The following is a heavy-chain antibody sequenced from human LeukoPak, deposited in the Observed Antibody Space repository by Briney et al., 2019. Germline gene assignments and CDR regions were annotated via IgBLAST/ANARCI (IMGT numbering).Heavy chain of an antibody. V-gene: IGHV3-23*01. CDR1: GFTFATYA. CDR2: IGGSGTYA. J-gene: IGHJ3*01. D-gene: IGHD4-17*01. CDR3: GRDPNGDYVGAFEF. Sequence: SGGSLRVSCVASGFTFATYAMTWVRLTPGKGLEWVASIGGSGTYANYADSVRGRFTISRDNSKDTLYLQLNSLRAEDTAVYYCGRDPNGDYVGAFEFWGQGTLVSVPS.